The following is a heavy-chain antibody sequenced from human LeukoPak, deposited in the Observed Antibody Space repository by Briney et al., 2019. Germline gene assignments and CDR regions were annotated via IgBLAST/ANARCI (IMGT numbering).Heavy chain of an antibody. Sequence: ASVKVSCKASGYTFTSYGISWVRQAPGQGLEWMGWISAYNGNTNYAQKLQGRVTMTTDTSTSTAYMELRSLRSDDTAVYYCARGPGGRSGYYPLEDYYYYYYMGVWGKGTTVTVSS. CDR3: ARGPGGRSGYYPLEDYYYYYYMGV. CDR1: GYTFTSYG. CDR2: ISAYNGNT. V-gene: IGHV1-18*01. D-gene: IGHD3-22*01. J-gene: IGHJ6*03.